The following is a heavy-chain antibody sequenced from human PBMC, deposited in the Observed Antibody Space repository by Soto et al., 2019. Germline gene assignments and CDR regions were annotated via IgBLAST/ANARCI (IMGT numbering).Heavy chain of an antibody. D-gene: IGHD2-15*01. CDR2: ISAYNGNT. J-gene: IGHJ3*02. CDR1: GYTFTSYG. V-gene: IGHV1-18*01. Sequence: ASVKVSCKASGYTFTSYGISWVRQAPGQGLEWMGWISAYNGNTNYAQKLQGRVTMTTDTSTSTAYMELRSLRSDDTAVYYCAQDPNWAHCSGGSCYPDAFDIWG. CDR3: AQDPNWAHCSGGSCYPDAFDI.